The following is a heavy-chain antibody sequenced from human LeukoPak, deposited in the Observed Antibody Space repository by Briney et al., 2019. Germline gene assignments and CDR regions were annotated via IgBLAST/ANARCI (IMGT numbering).Heavy chain of an antibody. J-gene: IGHJ4*02. D-gene: IGHD1-1*01. V-gene: IGHV4-31*03. Sequence: PSQTLSLTCTVSGGSISSGGYYWSWLRQHPGKGLEWIGYIYYSGSTYYNPSLKSRVTISVDRSKNQFSLKLSSVTAADTAVYYCARDGGTGVFDWGQGTLVTVSS. CDR1: GGSISSGGYY. CDR3: ARDGGTGVFD. CDR2: IYYSGST.